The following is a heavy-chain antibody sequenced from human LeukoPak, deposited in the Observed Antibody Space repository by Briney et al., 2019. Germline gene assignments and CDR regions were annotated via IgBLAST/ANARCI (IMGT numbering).Heavy chain of an antibody. D-gene: IGHD2-15*01. CDR2: ILYSGST. CDR1: GGSITDSPYN. J-gene: IGHJ4*02. V-gene: IGHV4-39*07. Sequence: SETLSLTCSVSGGSITDSPYNWVWIRQPPGKGLEWIGNILYSGSTYYNPSLKSRVTISGDTSKNQFSLKLNSVTAADTAVYYCARDSGGHDLDYWGQGTLVTVSS. CDR3: ARDSGGHDLDY.